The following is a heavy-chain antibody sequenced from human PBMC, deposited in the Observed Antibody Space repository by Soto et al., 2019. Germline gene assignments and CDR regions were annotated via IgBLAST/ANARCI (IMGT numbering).Heavy chain of an antibody. CDR3: AREGDSSSWNNWFDP. D-gene: IGHD6-13*01. CDR1: GGSISSGDYY. CDR2: IYYSGST. V-gene: IGHV4-30-4*01. Sequence: PSETLSLTCTVSGGSISSGDYYWSWIRQPPGKGLEWTGYIYYSGSTYYNPSLKSRVTISVDTSKNQFSLKLSSVTAADTAVYYCAREGDSSSWNNWFDPWGQGTLVTVS. J-gene: IGHJ5*02.